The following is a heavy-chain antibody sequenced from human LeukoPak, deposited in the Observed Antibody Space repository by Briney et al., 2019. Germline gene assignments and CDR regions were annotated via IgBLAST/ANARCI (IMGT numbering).Heavy chain of an antibody. CDR2: ISSGGTPI. D-gene: IGHD3/OR15-3a*01. CDR3: TYLRTPYYNDKWLDP. Sequence: GGSLRLTCAASGFTFRTFSMNWVRQAPGKGLEWLSYISSGGTPIYYADSEKGRFTISRDDAQNLVYLQMNSLRAEDTAVYYCTYLRTPYYNDKWLDPWGQGALVTVSS. J-gene: IGHJ5*02. V-gene: IGHV3-48*04. CDR1: GFTFRTFS.